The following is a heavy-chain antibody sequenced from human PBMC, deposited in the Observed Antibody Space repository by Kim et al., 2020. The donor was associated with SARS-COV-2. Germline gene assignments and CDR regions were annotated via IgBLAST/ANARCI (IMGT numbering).Heavy chain of an antibody. J-gene: IGHJ4*02. Sequence: SETLSLTCTVSGGSISSSSYYWGWIRQPPGKGLEWIGSIYYSGSTYYNPSLKSRVTISVDTSKNQFSLKLSSVTAADTAVYYCARRATKGGEVGSWGQGTLVTVSS. CDR1: GGSISSSSYY. V-gene: IGHV4-39*01. CDR2: IYYSGST. CDR3: ARRATKGGEVGS. D-gene: IGHD1-26*01.